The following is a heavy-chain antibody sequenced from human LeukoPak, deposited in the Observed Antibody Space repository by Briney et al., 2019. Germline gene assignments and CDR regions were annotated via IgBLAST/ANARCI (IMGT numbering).Heavy chain of an antibody. Sequence: ASETLSLTCTVSGGSISSSSYYWGWIRQPPGEGLEWIGSIYYSGSTYYNPSLKSRVTISVDTSKNQFSLKLSSVTAADTAVYYCAEGVYYFDYWVQGTLVTASS. D-gene: IGHD3-16*01. J-gene: IGHJ4*02. CDR2: IYYSGST. CDR3: AEGVYYFDY. CDR1: GGSISSSSYY. V-gene: IGHV4-39*01.